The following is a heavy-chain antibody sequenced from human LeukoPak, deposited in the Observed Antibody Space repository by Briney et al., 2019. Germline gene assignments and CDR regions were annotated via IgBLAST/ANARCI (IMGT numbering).Heavy chain of an antibody. J-gene: IGHJ5*02. Sequence: GASVKVSCKASGYTFTSYGTSWVRQAPGQGLEWMGWISAYNGNTNYAQKLQGRVAMTTDTSTSTAYMELRSLRSDDTAVYYCAMVTFNWFDPWGQGTLVTVSS. V-gene: IGHV1-18*01. CDR2: ISAYNGNT. D-gene: IGHD4-23*01. CDR3: AMVTFNWFDP. CDR1: GYTFTSYG.